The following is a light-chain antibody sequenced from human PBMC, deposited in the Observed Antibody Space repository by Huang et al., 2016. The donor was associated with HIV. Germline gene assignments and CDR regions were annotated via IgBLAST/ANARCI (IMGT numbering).Light chain of an antibody. CDR1: QSLLHSDGETY. V-gene: IGKV2D-29*02. CDR2: EVS. J-gene: IGKJ4*01. Sequence: IVMTQTPLSLSVTPGQPASISCKSSQSLLHSDGETYLYWYLHKPGQSPQLPIYEVSNRYSGVPDRFSGSGSGTDFTLRSSRVEAEDVGVYYCMQRTQRPLTFGGGTKVEIK. CDR3: MQRTQRPLT.